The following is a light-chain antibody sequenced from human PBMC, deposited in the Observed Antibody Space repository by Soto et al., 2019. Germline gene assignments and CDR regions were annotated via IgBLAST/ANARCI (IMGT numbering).Light chain of an antibody. V-gene: IGKV3-20*01. CDR2: GAS. CDR3: QQYGSSPT. CDR1: QSVSSSF. Sequence: EIVLTQSPGTLSLSPGERATLSCRASQSVSSSFLAWYQQKLGQAPRLLIYGASRRATGIPDRFSGSGSGTDFTLTINRLEPEDFAVYYCQQYGSSPTFGQGTRLEIK. J-gene: IGKJ5*01.